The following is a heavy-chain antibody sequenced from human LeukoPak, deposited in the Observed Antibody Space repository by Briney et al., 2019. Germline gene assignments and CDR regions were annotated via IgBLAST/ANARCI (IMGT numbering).Heavy chain of an antibody. Sequence: GGSLRLSCAASGFTFNTYAINWVRQAPGKGLEWVSAISDSGGNTYYADSVKGRFTISRDNSKNTVYLQLSSLRAEDTAIYYCARAARDKAANARFDYWGQGTLVTVSP. J-gene: IGHJ4*02. CDR3: ARAARDKAANARFDY. CDR1: GFTFNTYA. D-gene: IGHD2-21*01. V-gene: IGHV3-23*01. CDR2: ISDSGGNT.